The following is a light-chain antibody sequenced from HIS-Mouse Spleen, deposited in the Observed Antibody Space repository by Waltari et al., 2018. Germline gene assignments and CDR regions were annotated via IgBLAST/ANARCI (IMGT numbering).Light chain of an antibody. V-gene: IGLV3-10*01. Sequence: SYDLTHPPSVSVSPGQTPRLTCAGDALPKKYAYCYQQKSAQAPVLVIYENRKRPSALPERFSGSSSGTMATLTSSGAQVEDEADYYCYSTDSSGNHRVFGGGTKLTVL. CDR1: ALPKKY. J-gene: IGLJ2*01. CDR2: ENR. CDR3: YSTDSSGNHRV.